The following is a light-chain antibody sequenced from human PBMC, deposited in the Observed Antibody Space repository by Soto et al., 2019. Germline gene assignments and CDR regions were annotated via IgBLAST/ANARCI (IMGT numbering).Light chain of an antibody. J-gene: IGLJ1*01. CDR2: EVS. CDR3: CSYAGSFYV. Sequence: QSALAQPASVSGSPGQSITISCTGTSSDVGSYNLVSWYQQHPGKAPKLMIYEVSKRPSGVSNRFSGSKSGNTASLTISGLKADYEADYSCCSYAGSFYVLRTGTKVTVL. CDR1: SSDVGSYNL. V-gene: IGLV2-23*02.